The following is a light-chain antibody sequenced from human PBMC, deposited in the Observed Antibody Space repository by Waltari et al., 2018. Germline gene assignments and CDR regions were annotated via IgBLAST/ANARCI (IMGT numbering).Light chain of an antibody. CDR2: AAS. CDR3: QQYGSSPTT. J-gene: IGKJ2*01. CDR1: QSVRNYY. V-gene: IGKV3-20*01. Sequence: PGERATLSCWASQSVRNYYFAWYQQKPVQAPRLLIYAASTRAAGIPDRFSARGSGTDFTLTISRLEPEDFAVYYCQQYGSSPTTFGQGTKLEI.